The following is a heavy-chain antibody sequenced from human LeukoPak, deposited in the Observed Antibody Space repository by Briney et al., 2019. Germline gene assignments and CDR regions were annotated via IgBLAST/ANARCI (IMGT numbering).Heavy chain of an antibody. CDR3: VRWQYCGGNCFFSAFDI. CDR2: IHHSGNT. J-gene: IGHJ3*02. Sequence: SETLSLTCTVSAGSISSSYLSWIRQSPGKGLEWIGYIHHSGNTNSSPPLKSRVTISLDPPNNQFSLTLNSVAAADTAIYYCVRWQYCGGNCFFSAFDIWGQGTMVTVSS. D-gene: IGHD2-21*01. CDR1: AGSISSSY. V-gene: IGHV4-59*01.